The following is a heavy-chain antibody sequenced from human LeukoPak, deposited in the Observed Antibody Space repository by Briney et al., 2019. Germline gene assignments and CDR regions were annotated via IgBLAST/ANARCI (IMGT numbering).Heavy chain of an antibody. J-gene: IGHJ1*01. CDR1: GFTFSNYW. CDR3: TRDWWFGESWVFPR. Sequence: GGSLRLSCEASGFTFSNYWMSWVRQAPGKGLEGVANIKPDGSEKDYVDSVKGRVTISRDNAQDSLYLQMNSLTAEDTAVYYCTRDWWFGESWVFPRWGKGTLVTVSP. V-gene: IGHV3-7*01. CDR2: IKPDGSEK. D-gene: IGHD3-10*01.